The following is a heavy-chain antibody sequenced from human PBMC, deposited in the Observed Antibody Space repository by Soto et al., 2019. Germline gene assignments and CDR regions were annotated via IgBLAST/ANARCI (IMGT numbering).Heavy chain of an antibody. J-gene: IGHJ4*02. D-gene: IGHD6-13*01. CDR3: ARHRGIAAAPHY. CDR2: IYYSGTT. Sequence: SETLSLTCTVSGDSISSSNYYWGWIRQPPGKGLEWVGSIYYSGTTYYNPSLKSRVTVSVDTSKNQFSLKLSSMTAADTAMFYCARHRGIAAAPHYWGQGTLVTVSS. V-gene: IGHV4-39*01. CDR1: GDSISSSNYY.